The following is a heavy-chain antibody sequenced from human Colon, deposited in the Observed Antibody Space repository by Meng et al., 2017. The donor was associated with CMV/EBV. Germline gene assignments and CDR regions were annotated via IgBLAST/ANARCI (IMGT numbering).Heavy chain of an antibody. CDR1: GYSFTSYW. CDR3: ARRKSGYDSHPYPFDY. J-gene: IGHJ4*02. D-gene: IGHD5-12*01. CDR2: IYPGDSES. Sequence: GGSLRLSCKGSGYSFTSYWIGWVRQMPGKGLEWMGIIYPGDSESRYSPSFQGQVAISVDKSSSTTYLQWSTLKASDTAMYYCARRKSGYDSHPYPFDYWGQGTLVTVSS. V-gene: IGHV5-51*01.